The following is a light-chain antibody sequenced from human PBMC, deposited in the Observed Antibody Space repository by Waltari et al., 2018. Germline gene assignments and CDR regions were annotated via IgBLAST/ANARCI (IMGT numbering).Light chain of an antibody. CDR2: DAS. Sequence: VVLTQSPATLSVSPGESAIISCRASQSVSSNLAWYQQKPGQAPRLLIYDASTRASSNQARFRGSESGTEFTLTINSLQSENSATYYWQQYNRWPPITFGQGTRLDIK. J-gene: IGKJ5*01. CDR3: QQYNRWPPIT. V-gene: IGKV3-15*01. CDR1: QSVSSN.